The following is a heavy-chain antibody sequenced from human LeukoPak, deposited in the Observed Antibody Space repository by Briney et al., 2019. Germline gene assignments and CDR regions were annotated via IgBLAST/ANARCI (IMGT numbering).Heavy chain of an antibody. CDR2: ISAGGDLT. D-gene: IGHD1-26*01. CDR3: AKGLISSATYFSYFDY. Sequence: GGSLRLSCAASGFTFSSYGMSWVRQAPGKGLEWVSAISAGGDLTNYADSVKGRFTISRDSSKDMLYVQMNSLRAEDTAVYYCAKGLISSATYFSYFDYWGQGTLVTVSS. J-gene: IGHJ4*02. CDR1: GFTFSSYG. V-gene: IGHV3-23*01.